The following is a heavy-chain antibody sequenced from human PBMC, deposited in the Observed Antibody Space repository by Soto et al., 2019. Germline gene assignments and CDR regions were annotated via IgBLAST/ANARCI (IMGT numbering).Heavy chain of an antibody. CDR2: ISSSSSYI. CDR3: ARDISVSSGLGPFQH. D-gene: IGHD3-22*01. Sequence: EVQLVESGGGLVKPGGSLRLSCAASGFTFSSYSMNWVRQAPGKGLEWVSSISSSSSYIYYADSVKGRFTISRDNAKNSLYLQMNSLRAEDTAVYYCARDISVSSGLGPFQHWGQGTLVTVSS. CDR1: GFTFSSYS. V-gene: IGHV3-21*01. J-gene: IGHJ1*01.